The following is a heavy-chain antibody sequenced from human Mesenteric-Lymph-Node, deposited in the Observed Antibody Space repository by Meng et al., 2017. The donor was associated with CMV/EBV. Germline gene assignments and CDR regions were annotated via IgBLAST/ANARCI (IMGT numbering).Heavy chain of an antibody. D-gene: IGHD6-13*01. V-gene: IGHV4-34*01. Sequence: SETLSLTCSVSGGSMRTNYWSWLRQPPGKGLEWIGEIDHSGSTNYNPSLKSRVTISVDTSKNQFSLKLSSVTAADTAVYYCARDRGAAAGPPLDPWGQGTLVTVSS. CDR2: IDHSGST. J-gene: IGHJ5*02. CDR1: GGSMRTNY. CDR3: ARDRGAAAGPPLDP.